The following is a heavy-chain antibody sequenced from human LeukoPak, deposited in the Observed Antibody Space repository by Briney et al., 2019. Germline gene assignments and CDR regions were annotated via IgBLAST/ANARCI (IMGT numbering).Heavy chain of an antibody. Sequence: GGSLRLSCVASGFTFSRYWMHWVRHDPRKGLVWVSRINGDGRNINYADSVRGRFTISRDNAKNTLYLQMNTLRVEDTAVYYCTRDLMDYDVSTGLHHYYMDVWGQGTTVTVSS. CDR3: TRDLMDYDVSTGLHHYYMDV. J-gene: IGHJ6*02. CDR1: GFTFSRYW. V-gene: IGHV3-74*01. D-gene: IGHD3-9*01. CDR2: INGDGRNI.